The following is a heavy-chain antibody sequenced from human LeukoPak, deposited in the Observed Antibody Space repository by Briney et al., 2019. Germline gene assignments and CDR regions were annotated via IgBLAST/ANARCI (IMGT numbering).Heavy chain of an antibody. D-gene: IGHD6-13*01. J-gene: IGHJ4*02. CDR1: GFTVSDNY. CDR2: IYSGGTT. V-gene: IGHV3-66*01. CDR3: ARALAAASHTSFDY. Sequence: GGSLRLSCAATGFTVSDNYMSWVRQAPGKGLEWVSIIYSGGTTYYADSVKGRFTISRDISKNTVYLQMNSLRAEDTAVYYCARALAAASHTSFDYWGQGTLVTVSS.